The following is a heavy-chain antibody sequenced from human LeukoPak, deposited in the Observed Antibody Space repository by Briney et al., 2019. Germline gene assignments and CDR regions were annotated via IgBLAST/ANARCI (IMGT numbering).Heavy chain of an antibody. V-gene: IGHV3-30*02. CDR1: GFTFSSYG. J-gene: IGHJ6*03. D-gene: IGHD3-3*01. Sequence: GGSLRLSCAASGFTFSSYGMHWVRQAPGKGLEWVAFIRYDGSNKYYADSVKGRFTISRDNSKNTLYLQMNSLRAEDTAVYYCAKDHYHYDFWSGYYDSPYYYYYMDVWGKGTTVTVSS. CDR2: IRYDGSNK. CDR3: AKDHYHYDFWSGYYDSPYYYYYMDV.